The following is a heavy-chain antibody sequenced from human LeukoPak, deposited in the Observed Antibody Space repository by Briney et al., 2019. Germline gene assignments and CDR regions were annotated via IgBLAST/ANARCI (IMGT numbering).Heavy chain of an antibody. J-gene: IGHJ4*02. CDR2: ISHSGNT. CDR1: GDSINKYF. CDR3: AGAGPENLNWRYCIDF. D-gene: IGHD1-1*01. Sequence: SDTQSLTCTVSGDSINKYFWSWLRQSPGKGLEWIGYISHSGNTNYNPSLKSRVTISLDRSNNQFSLRLSSVTAADTAVYYRAGAGPENLNWRYCIDFWGQGLLATVSS. V-gene: IGHV4-59*07.